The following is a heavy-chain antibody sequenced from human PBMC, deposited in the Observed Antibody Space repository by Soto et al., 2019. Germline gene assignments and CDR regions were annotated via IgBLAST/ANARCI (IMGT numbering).Heavy chain of an antibody. CDR1: GDSISAYS. J-gene: IGHJ5*02. V-gene: IGHV4-59*01. CDR3: ARDHYDFWSGYRNWFDP. D-gene: IGHD3-3*01. CDR2: IHYNGNT. Sequence: PSETLSLTCTVSGDSISAYSWSWVRQPPGKGLEWIGNIHYNGNTKYNPSLKSRVSMSVDTSKNQFSLKLSSVTAADTAVYYCARDHYDFWSGYRNWFDPWGQGTLVTVSS.